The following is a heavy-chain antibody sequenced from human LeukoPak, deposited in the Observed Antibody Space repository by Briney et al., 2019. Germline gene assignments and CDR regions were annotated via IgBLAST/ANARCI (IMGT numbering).Heavy chain of an antibody. CDR3: ATSRDYYDNNDYYPYYFDY. Sequence: GGSLRLSCAASGFTFSSYSMNWVRQAPGKGLEWVSSISSSSSYIYYADSVKGRFTISRDNAKNTLYLQMNSLRAEDTAVYYCATSRDYYDNNDYYPYYFDYWGQGTLVTVSS. CDR2: ISSSSSYI. CDR1: GFTFSSYS. J-gene: IGHJ4*02. V-gene: IGHV3-21*01. D-gene: IGHD3-22*01.